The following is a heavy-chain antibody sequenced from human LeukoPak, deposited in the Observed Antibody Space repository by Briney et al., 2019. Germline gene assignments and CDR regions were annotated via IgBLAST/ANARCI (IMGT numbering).Heavy chain of an antibody. CDR2: IYTSGGT. D-gene: IGHD7-27*01. Sequence: SETLSLTCTVSGGSISSYYWSWIRQPAGKGLEWIGRIYTSGGTNYNPPLKSRVTMSVDTSKNQFSLKLSSVTAADTAVYYCATQLGPYYYGMDVWGQGTTVTVSS. CDR1: GGSISSYY. V-gene: IGHV4-4*07. J-gene: IGHJ6*02. CDR3: ATQLGPYYYGMDV.